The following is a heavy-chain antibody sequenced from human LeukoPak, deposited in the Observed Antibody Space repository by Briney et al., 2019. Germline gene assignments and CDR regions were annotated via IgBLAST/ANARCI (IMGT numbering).Heavy chain of an antibody. CDR1: GGSIVGSY. CDR2: IYYSGST. V-gene: IGHV4-59*08. D-gene: IGHD3-22*01. CDR3: ARRPYDRNAYYSIDS. Sequence: SEIVSLTCSVSGGSIVGSYGIWMRQAPGKGLEWVGQIYYSGSTEYNASLKSRVTISLDIPKNQFSLRLTSVTAADTAFYYCARRPYDRNAYYSIDSWGQGVLGTVSS. J-gene: IGHJ4*02.